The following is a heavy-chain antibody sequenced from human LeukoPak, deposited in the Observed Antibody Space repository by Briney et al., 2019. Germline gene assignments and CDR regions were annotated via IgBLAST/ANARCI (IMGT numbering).Heavy chain of an antibody. CDR1: GYTFTSYD. CDR2: VNPNSGGT. V-gene: IGHV1-2*06. J-gene: IGHJ5*02. CDR3: ARDQRRYYDFEGAFDP. Sequence: ASVKVSCKASGYTFTSYDINWVRQAPGQGLEWMGRVNPNSGGTNYAQKFQGRVTMTRDTSISTAYMELSRLRSDDTAVYYCARDQRRYYDFEGAFDPWGQGTLVTVSS. D-gene: IGHD3-3*01.